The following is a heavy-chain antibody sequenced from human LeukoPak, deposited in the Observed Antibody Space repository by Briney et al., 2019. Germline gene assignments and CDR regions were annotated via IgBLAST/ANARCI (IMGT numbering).Heavy chain of an antibody. D-gene: IGHD2-2*02. J-gene: IGHJ4*02. CDR2: IYSGGST. V-gene: IGHV3-53*01. Sequence: PGGSLRLSCAASGFTVSSNYMSWVRQAPGKGLEWVSVIYSGGSTYYADSVKGRFTISRDNAKNSLYLQMNSLRAEDTAVYYCAREGKDCSSTSCYSDYWGQGTLVTVSS. CDR3: AREGKDCSSTSCYSDY. CDR1: GFTVSSNY.